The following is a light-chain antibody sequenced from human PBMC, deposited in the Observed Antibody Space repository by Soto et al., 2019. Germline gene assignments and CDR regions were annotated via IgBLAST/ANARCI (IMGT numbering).Light chain of an antibody. CDR3: QQLFDSPIT. CDR2: AAS. Sequence: DIQMTQSPSTLSASVRDRVTITCGASQVISTSLAWYQVKPGKAPKLLIYAASTLESGVPSRFSATVSGTEFSLTITSLQPEDFATYYCQQLFDSPITSGQGTRLEIK. CDR1: QVISTS. J-gene: IGKJ5*01. V-gene: IGKV1-9*01.